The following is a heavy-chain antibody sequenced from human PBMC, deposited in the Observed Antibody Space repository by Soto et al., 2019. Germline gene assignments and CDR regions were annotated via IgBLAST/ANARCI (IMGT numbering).Heavy chain of an antibody. D-gene: IGHD2-2*01. CDR1: GFTFSSYA. CDR2: ISGSGGST. CDR3: XSTYCSSTSCYPNWFDP. V-gene: IGHV3-23*01. Sequence: GGSLRLSCAASGFTFSSYAMSWVRQAPGKGLEWVSAISGSGGSTYYADSVKGRFTISRDNSKNTLYLQMNSLRAEDTAVYYCXSTYCSSTSCYPNWFDPWGQGTLVTVSS. J-gene: IGHJ5*02.